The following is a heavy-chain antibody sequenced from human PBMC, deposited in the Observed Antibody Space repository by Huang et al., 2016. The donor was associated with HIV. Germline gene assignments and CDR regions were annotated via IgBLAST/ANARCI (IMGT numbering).Heavy chain of an antibody. Sequence: EVQLVESGGGLVKPGGSLRLSCAASEFTFSSYNMNWVRQAPGTGLECVASISSSSSYIYYADSVKGRFTIARDNAKNSLFLQMSSLRAEDTAVYYCARDRWDTGATSSYLDYWGQGTLVTVSS. D-gene: IGHD1-1*01. CDR1: EFTFSSYN. CDR2: ISSSSSYI. V-gene: IGHV3-21*01. J-gene: IGHJ4*02. CDR3: ARDRWDTGATSSYLDY.